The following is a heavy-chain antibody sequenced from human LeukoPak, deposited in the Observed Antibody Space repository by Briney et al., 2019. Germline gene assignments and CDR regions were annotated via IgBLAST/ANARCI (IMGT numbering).Heavy chain of an antibody. CDR2: IKPNGGGT. CDR1: GYTFTYYY. Sequence: ASVKVSCKASGYTFTYYYIHWVRQAPGQGLEWMGWIKPNGGGTQYAQKFQDRVTMTRDTSVSSTYMELSGLRSDDTAVYYCAREKPAVPGTYFDYWGQGSLVTVSS. J-gene: IGHJ4*02. CDR3: AREKPAVPGTYFDY. D-gene: IGHD6-19*01. V-gene: IGHV1-2*02.